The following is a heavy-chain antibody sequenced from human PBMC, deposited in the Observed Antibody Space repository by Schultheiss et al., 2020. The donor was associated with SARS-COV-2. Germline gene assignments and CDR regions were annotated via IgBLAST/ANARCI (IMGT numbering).Heavy chain of an antibody. CDR2: ISGSGGST. CDR1: GFTFSSYA. D-gene: IGHD1-26*01. J-gene: IGHJ6*02. V-gene: IGHV3-23*01. CDR3: AKDRLGRAGRRSYGMDV. Sequence: GGSLRLSCAASGFTFSSYAMSWVRQAPGKGLEWVSAISGSGGSTYYADSVKGRFTIFRDNSKNTLYLQMNSLRAEDTAVYYCAKDRLGRAGRRSYGMDVWGQGTTVTVSS.